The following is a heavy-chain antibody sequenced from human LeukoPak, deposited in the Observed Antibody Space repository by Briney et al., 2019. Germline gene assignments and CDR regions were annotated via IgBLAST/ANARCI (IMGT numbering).Heavy chain of an antibody. CDR2: IYTSGST. J-gene: IGHJ3*02. Sequence: SETLSLTCTVSGCSISSYYWSWIRQPAGKGLEWIGRIYTSGSTNYNPSLKSRVTMSVDTSKNQFSLKLSSVTAADTAVYYCASGVGAGGGDAFDIWGQGTMVTVSS. CDR1: GCSISSYY. V-gene: IGHV4-4*07. CDR3: ASGVGAGGGDAFDI. D-gene: IGHD1-26*01.